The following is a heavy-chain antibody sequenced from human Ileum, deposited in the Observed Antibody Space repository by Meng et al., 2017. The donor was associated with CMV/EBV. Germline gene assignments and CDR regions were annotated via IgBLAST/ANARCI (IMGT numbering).Heavy chain of an antibody. Sequence: ITFSSYGMHWVRQAPGKGLEWVAFIRYDGSNKYYADSVKGRFTISRDNSKNTLYLQMNSLRAEDTAVYYCAKDGSSSGYYDYYFDYWGQGTLVTVSS. D-gene: IGHD3-22*01. CDR2: IRYDGSNK. V-gene: IGHV3-30*02. CDR1: ITFSSYG. CDR3: AKDGSSSGYYDYYFDY. J-gene: IGHJ4*02.